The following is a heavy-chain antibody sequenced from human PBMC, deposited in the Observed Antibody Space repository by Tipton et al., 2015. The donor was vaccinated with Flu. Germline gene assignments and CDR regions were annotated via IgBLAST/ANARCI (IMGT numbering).Heavy chain of an antibody. CDR2: IYSGGST. CDR3: ARDRDGSYYFDY. Sequence: AASGFTVSSNYMSWVRQAPGKGLEWVSVIYSGGSTYYADSVKGRFTISRDNSKNTLYLQMNSLRAEDTAVYYCARDRDGSYYFDYWGQGTLVTVSS. V-gene: IGHV3-66*01. D-gene: IGHD1-26*01. CDR1: GFTVSSNY. J-gene: IGHJ4*02.